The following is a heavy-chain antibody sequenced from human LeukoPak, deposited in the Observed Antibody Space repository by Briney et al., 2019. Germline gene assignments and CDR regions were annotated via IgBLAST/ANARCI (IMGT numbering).Heavy chain of an antibody. Sequence: SETLSLTCAVHGGALSGYYWSWIRQSPEQGLVWIGEVNHSGTTISNPSLESRVSMSMDLTRKRFSLELTSVTAADTAVYYCARRGEWTAWNFDYWAQGSLVTVSS. CDR3: ARRGEWTAWNFDY. CDR2: VNHSGTT. J-gene: IGHJ4*02. V-gene: IGHV4-34*01. CDR1: GGALSGYY. D-gene: IGHD3/OR15-3a*01.